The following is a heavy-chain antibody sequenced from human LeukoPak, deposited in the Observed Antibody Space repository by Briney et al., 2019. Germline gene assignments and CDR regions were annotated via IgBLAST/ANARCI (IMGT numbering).Heavy chain of an antibody. V-gene: IGHV4-4*07. CDR3: ARDTSQPGGAYYYYYMDV. D-gene: IGHD1-14*01. J-gene: IGHJ6*03. CDR1: GGSISSYF. Sequence: SETLSLTCTVSGGSISSYFWSWIRQPAGKGLEWIGRIYTSGSTNYNPSLKSRVTMSVDTSKNQFSLKLSSVTAADTAVYYCARDTSQPGGAYYYYYMDVWGKGTMVTVSS. CDR2: IYTSGST.